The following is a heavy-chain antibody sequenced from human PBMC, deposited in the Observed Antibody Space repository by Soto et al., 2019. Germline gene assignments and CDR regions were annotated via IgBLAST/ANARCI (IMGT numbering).Heavy chain of an antibody. V-gene: IGHV3-7*03. CDR1: GFSFSSFW. CDR2: IKQDGSGK. D-gene: IGHD5-12*01. J-gene: IGHJ4*02. CDR3: VRGYSDYTDYFDY. Sequence: GGSLRLSCAASGFSFSSFWMIWVRQAPGKGLEWVAIIKQDGSGKHYVDSVKGRFTVSRDNAEKSLYLQMDSLRPDDTALYYCVRGYSDYTDYFDYWGQGPWSPSPQ.